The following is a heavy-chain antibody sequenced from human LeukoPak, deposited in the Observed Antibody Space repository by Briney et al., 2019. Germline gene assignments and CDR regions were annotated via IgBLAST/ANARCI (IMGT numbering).Heavy chain of an antibody. CDR2: IRYDGSNK. J-gene: IGHJ3*02. D-gene: IGHD6-19*01. V-gene: IGHV3-30*02. CDR3: ARDQYSSGWYEVGAFDI. Sequence: GGSLRLSCAASGFTFSSYGMHWVRQAPGKGLEWVAFIRYDGSNKYYADSVKGRFTISRDNSKNTLYLQMNSLRAEDTAVYYCARDQYSSGWYEVGAFDIWGQGTMVTVSS. CDR1: GFTFSSYG.